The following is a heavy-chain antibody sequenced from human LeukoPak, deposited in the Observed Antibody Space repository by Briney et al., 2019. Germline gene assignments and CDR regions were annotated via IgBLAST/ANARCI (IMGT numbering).Heavy chain of an antibody. CDR3: AVPGHRGSGSYAYFDY. Sequence: SVKVSCKASGGTFSSYAISWVRQAPGQGLEWMGGIIPIFGTANYAQKFQGRVTITADESTSTAYMELSSLRSEDTAVYYCAVPGHRGSGSYAYFDYWGQGTLVTVSS. CDR2: IIPIFGTA. J-gene: IGHJ4*02. V-gene: IGHV1-69*13. CDR1: GGTFSSYA. D-gene: IGHD3-10*01.